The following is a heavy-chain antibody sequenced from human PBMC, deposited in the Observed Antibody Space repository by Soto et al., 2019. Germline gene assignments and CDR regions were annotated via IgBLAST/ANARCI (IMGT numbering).Heavy chain of an antibody. CDR3: ARTFVTTVNALRANYYYGMDV. J-gene: IGHJ6*02. CDR1: GSDFSTFG. V-gene: IGHV3-21*04. CDR2: LSPSYPYT. D-gene: IGHD1-1*01. Sequence: GGSLRLSCAASGSDFSTFGMNWVRQAPGKGLEWVSFLSPSYPYTSYVDSVKGRFTISRDNAKNSLYLQMNSLSAEDTAVYYCARTFVTTVNALRANYYYGMDVWGQGTTVTVSS.